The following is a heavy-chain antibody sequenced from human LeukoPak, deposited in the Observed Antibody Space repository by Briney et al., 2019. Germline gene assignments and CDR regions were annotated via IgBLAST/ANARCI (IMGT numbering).Heavy chain of an antibody. V-gene: IGHV4-34*01. CDR2: INHSGST. CDR1: GGSFSGYY. CDR3: AREPHGGNFHFDY. D-gene: IGHD4-23*01. J-gene: IGHJ4*02. Sequence: PSETLSLTCAVYGGSFSGYYWSWIRQPPGKGLEWIGEINHSGSTNYNPSLKSRVTISVDTSKNQFSLKLSSVTAADTAVYYCAREPHGGNFHFDYWGQGTLVTVSS.